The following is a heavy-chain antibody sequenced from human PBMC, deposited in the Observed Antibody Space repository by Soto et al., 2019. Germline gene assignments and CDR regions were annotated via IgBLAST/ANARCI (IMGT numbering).Heavy chain of an antibody. CDR1: GYSFTSYW. J-gene: IGHJ6*02. CDR3: ARLGYGSSGYYYYYGMDV. V-gene: IGHV5-10-1*01. D-gene: IGHD2-2*01. Sequence: GESLKISCKGSGYSFTSYWISWVRQMPGKGLEWMGRIDPSDSYTNYSPSFQGHVTISADKSVSTAYLQWSSLKASDTAMYYCARLGYGSSGYYYYYGMDVWGQGTTVTVSS. CDR2: IDPSDSYT.